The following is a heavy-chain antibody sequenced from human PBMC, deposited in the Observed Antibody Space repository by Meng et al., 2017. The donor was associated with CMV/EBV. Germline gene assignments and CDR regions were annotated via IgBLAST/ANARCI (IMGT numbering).Heavy chain of an antibody. D-gene: IGHD2-15*01. CDR1: GFTFSEVW. CDR2: IKRKIEGETT. V-gene: IGHV3-15*01. J-gene: IGHJ3*02. Sequence: GGSLRLSCVASGFTFSEVWMTWVRQTPGKGLEWVGRIKRKIEGETTEYTAPVKGRFTISRDDSKDTLYLQMNNLKTEDTAIYYCATGDCGGGSCHAFEIWGQGTLVTVSS. CDR3: ATGDCGGGSCHAFEI.